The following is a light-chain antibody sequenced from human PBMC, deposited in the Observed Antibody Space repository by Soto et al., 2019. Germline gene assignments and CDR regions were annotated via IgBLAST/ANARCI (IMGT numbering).Light chain of an antibody. V-gene: IGKV1-39*01. CDR2: RAS. J-gene: IGKJ1*01. Sequence: DIQMTQSPSSLSASVGDRVTISCRASQTISSSLNWYQHKPGTAPRLLIYRASSVNTGVPTRFSGSGSGRDFTLTISSLRPEDSATYFCQQSSSSPPWTFGQGTKVEIK. CDR1: QTISSS. CDR3: QQSSSSPPWT.